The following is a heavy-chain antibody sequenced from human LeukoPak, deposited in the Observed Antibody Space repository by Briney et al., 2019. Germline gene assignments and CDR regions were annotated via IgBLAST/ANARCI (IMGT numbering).Heavy chain of an antibody. CDR1: GFTFSSYN. CDR3: ARDRAPEAFDI. J-gene: IGHJ3*02. CDR2: ISSSSSYI. Sequence: PGGSLRLSCAASGFTFSSYNMKWVRQAPGKGLEWVSSISSSSSYIYYADSVKGRFTISRDNAKNSLYLQMNSLRAEDTAVYYCARDRAPEAFDIWGQGAMVTVAS. V-gene: IGHV3-21*01. D-gene: IGHD1-14*01.